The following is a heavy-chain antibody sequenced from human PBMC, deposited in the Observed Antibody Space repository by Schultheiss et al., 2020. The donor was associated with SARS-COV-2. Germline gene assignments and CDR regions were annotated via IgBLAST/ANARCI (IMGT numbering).Heavy chain of an antibody. CDR2: ISYDGSNK. Sequence: GGSLRLSCAASGFTFSSYGMHWVRQAPGKGLEWVAVISYDGSNKYYADSVKGRFTISRDNSKNTLYLQMNSLRAEDTAVYYCAKDPSTMVRVFDIWGQGTMVTVSS. CDR3: AKDPSTMVRVFDI. CDR1: GFTFSSYG. V-gene: IGHV3-30*18. J-gene: IGHJ3*02. D-gene: IGHD3-10*01.